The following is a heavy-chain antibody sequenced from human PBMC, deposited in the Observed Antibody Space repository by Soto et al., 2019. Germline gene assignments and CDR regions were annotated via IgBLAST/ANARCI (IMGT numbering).Heavy chain of an antibody. CDR2: IYNSGGT. D-gene: IGHD5-18*01. J-gene: IGHJ6*02. Sequence: QVQLQESGPGLVKPSETLSLTCTVSRGAISSYYWTWIRQPPGKGLEWIGYIYNSGGTNYNPSLKRRVTIELDTSKNQFSLRLTSVTAADTAIYYCARRIQYYYGLDVWGQGTTVTVAS. V-gene: IGHV4-59*08. CDR1: RGAISSYY. CDR3: ARRIQYYYGLDV.